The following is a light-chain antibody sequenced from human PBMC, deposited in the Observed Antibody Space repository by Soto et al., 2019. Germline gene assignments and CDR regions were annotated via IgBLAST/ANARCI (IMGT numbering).Light chain of an antibody. Sequence: EIVLTQSPGTLSLSPGERATLSCRASQSINNNYLAWYQQKRGQAPRLLIYGASSRATGIPDRFSGSGSGTDFTLTIGSLEPEDFAVYYCQQYGGSPRTFGQGTKVEIK. CDR3: QQYGGSPRT. CDR2: GAS. V-gene: IGKV3-20*01. J-gene: IGKJ1*01. CDR1: QSINNNY.